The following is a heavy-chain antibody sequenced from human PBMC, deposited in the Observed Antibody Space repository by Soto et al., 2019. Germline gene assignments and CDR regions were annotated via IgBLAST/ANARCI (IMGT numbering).Heavy chain of an antibody. CDR1: GGSFSGYY. Sequence: SETLSLTCAVYGGSFSGYYWSWIRQPPGKGLEWIGEINHSGSTNYNPSLKGRVTISVDTSKNQFSLKLSSVTAADTAVYYCARGLSVFYGSGSYYNFRYFQHWGQGTLVTVSS. CDR2: INHSGST. J-gene: IGHJ1*01. CDR3: ARGLSVFYGSGSYYNFRYFQH. V-gene: IGHV4-34*01. D-gene: IGHD3-10*01.